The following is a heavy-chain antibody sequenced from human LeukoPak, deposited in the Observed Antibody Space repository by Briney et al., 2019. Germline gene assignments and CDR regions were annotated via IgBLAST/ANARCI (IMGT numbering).Heavy chain of an antibody. J-gene: IGHJ3*02. CDR2: IYYSGST. CDR1: GGSISSYY. Sequence: PSETLSLTCTVSGGSISSYYWSWIRQPPGKGLEWIGYIYYSGSTNYNPSLKSRVTISVDTSKNQFSLKLSSVTAADTAVYYCARGLRYFDWALGDAFDIWDQGTMVTVSS. V-gene: IGHV4-59*01. D-gene: IGHD3-9*01. CDR3: ARGLRYFDWALGDAFDI.